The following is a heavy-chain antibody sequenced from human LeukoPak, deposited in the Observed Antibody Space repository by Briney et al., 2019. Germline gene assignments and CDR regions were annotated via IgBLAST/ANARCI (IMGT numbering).Heavy chain of an antibody. J-gene: IGHJ4*02. CDR2: IRYDGSNK. V-gene: IGHV3-30*02. Sequence: PGGSLRLSCAASGFTFSSYGMHWVRQAPGKGLEWVAFIRYDGSNKYYADSVKGRFTISRDNSKNTLYLQMNSLRAEDTAVYYCAKEMGYSSGLDYWGQGTLVTVSS. D-gene: IGHD6-19*01. CDR3: AKEMGYSSGLDY. CDR1: GFTFSSYG.